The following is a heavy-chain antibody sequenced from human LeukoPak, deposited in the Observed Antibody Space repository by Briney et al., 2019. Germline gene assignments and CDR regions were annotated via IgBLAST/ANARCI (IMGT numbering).Heavy chain of an antibody. CDR3: ARGGYSYGYSGTWFDP. CDR2: INHSGST. CDR1: GGSFSGYY. Sequence: PSETLSLTCAVYGGSFSGYYWSWIRQPPGKGLEWIGEINHSGSTNYNPSLKSRVTTSVDTSKNQFSLKLSSVTAADTAVYYCARGGYSYGYSGTWFDPWGQGTLVTVSS. V-gene: IGHV4-34*01. D-gene: IGHD5-18*01. J-gene: IGHJ5*02.